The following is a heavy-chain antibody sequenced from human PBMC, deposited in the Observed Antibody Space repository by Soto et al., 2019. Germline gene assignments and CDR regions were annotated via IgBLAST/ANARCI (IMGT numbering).Heavy chain of an antibody. CDR2: ISSSSSYI. J-gene: IGHJ6*02. D-gene: IGHD3-3*01. Sequence: GGSLRLSCAASGFTFSSYSMNWVRQAPGKGLEWVSSISSSSSYIYYADSVKGRFTISRDNAKNSLYLQMNSLRAXDXXXXXCARIXXXGIFGVVIDDYYYGMDVWGQGTTVTVSS. V-gene: IGHV3-21*01. CDR3: ARIXXXGIFGVVIDDYYYGMDV. CDR1: GFTFSSYS.